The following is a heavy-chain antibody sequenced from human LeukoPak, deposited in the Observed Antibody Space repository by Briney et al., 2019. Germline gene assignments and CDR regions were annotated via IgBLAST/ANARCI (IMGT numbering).Heavy chain of an antibody. J-gene: IGHJ4*02. CDR3: AKDTAIQFLEPAF. V-gene: IGHV3-33*06. D-gene: IGHD3-3*01. CDR1: GFTFNTHG. Sequence: QPGGSLRLSCAASGFTFNTHGMHWVRQAPGKGVEWVAAIWFDGSVIHYSDAVKGRFTISRDNSLNTLYLQMNSLRVEDTAMYYCAKDTAIQFLEPAFWGQGTLVTASS. CDR2: IWFDGSVI.